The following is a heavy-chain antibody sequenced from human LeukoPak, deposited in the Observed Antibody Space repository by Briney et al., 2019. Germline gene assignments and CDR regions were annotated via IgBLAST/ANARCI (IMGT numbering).Heavy chain of an antibody. D-gene: IGHD6-25*01. Sequence: PSETLSLTCTVSGGSISTFYWSWIRQPPGKGLEWIGYVYTTGSTKYNPSPKSRVAISVDTSKNHFSLKLNSVTAADTAVYYCARQAARAFDYWGQGTLVTVSS. CDR3: ARQAARAFDY. CDR2: VYTTGST. V-gene: IGHV4-4*09. J-gene: IGHJ4*02. CDR1: GGSISTFY.